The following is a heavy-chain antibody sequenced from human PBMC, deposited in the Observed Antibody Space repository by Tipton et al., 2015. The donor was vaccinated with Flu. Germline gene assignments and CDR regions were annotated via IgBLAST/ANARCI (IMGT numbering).Heavy chain of an antibody. V-gene: IGHV4-39*07. Sequence: LRLSCTVSGASLRSSSYYWGWIRQPQGKGLEWIGSFYYDVDTYYNPSLNSRVTISVDESKNQFSLRLTSVTAADTAVYYCVRTKDGYTLSNFVYWGQGTLVTVSS. CDR2: FYYDVDT. CDR1: GASLRSSSYY. J-gene: IGHJ4*02. CDR3: VRTKDGYTLSNFVY. D-gene: IGHD5-24*01.